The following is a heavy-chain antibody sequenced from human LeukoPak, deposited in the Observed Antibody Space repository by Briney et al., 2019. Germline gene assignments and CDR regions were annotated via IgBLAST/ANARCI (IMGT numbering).Heavy chain of an antibody. Sequence: ASVKVFCKASGYTFTSYDINWVRQATGQGLEWMGWMNPNSGNTGYAQKFQGRVTMTRNTSISTAYMELSSLRSEDTAVYYCAREDTAMAGYVGYWGQGTLVTVSS. CDR2: MNPNSGNT. V-gene: IGHV1-8*01. CDR1: GYTFTSYD. D-gene: IGHD5-18*01. CDR3: AREDTAMAGYVGY. J-gene: IGHJ4*02.